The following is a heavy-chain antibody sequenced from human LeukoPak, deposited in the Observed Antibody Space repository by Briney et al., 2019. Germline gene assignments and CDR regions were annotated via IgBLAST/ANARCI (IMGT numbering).Heavy chain of an antibody. D-gene: IGHD3-22*01. V-gene: IGHV3-23*01. CDR1: GFTLSNYA. CDR2: ISGSGGST. J-gene: IGHJ4*02. CDR3: AKGPQVGSGYHPDY. Sequence: GGSLRLSCVASGFTLSNYAMSWVRQAPGKGLEWVSVISGSGGSTYYADSVKGRFTISRDNSKNTLYVQMNSLRVEDTAVYYCAKGPQVGSGYHPDYWGQGTLVTVSS.